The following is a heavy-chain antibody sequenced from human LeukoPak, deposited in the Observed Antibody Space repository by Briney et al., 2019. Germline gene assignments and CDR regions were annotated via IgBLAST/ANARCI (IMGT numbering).Heavy chain of an antibody. CDR1: GFAFGSYG. V-gene: IGHV3-21*01. CDR3: ARVQVVSDF. J-gene: IGHJ4*02. D-gene: IGHD2-21*01. CDR2: ITSSSSYI. Sequence: PGGSLRLSCAASGFAFGSYGMSWVRQAPGKGLEWVSSITSSSSYIYYADSVKGRFTISRDNAKNSLYLQMNSLRAEDTAVYYCARVQVVSDFWGQGTLVTVSS.